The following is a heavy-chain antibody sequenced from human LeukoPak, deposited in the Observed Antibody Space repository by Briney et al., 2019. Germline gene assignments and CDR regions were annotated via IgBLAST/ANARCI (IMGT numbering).Heavy chain of an antibody. V-gene: IGHV3-33*08. D-gene: IGHD6-19*01. CDR1: GFTFDDYA. Sequence: PGGSLRLSCAASGFTFDDYAMHWVRQAPGKGLEWVAVIWSDGSIKHYADSVKGRFTISRDNSRNTLYLQMNSLRAEDTAVYYCARGPIAVAGTPSIYQHWGQGTLVTVSS. CDR3: ARGPIAVAGTPSIYQH. CDR2: IWSDGSIK. J-gene: IGHJ1*01.